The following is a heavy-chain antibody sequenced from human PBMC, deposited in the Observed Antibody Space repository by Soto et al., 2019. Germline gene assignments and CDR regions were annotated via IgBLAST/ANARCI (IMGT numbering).Heavy chain of an antibody. CDR1: GFTFSDAW. CDR3: TTDGTLRSSPPSDY. J-gene: IGHJ4*02. Sequence: GGSLRLSCAASGFTFSDAWMHWVRQAPGKGLEWVGRIKSNTGGGTADYAAPVKGRFIISRDDSENTLYLQMNSLKTEDTAVYYCTTDGTLRSSPPSDYWGQGTLVTVSS. V-gene: IGHV3-15*07. D-gene: IGHD1-1*01. CDR2: IKSNTGGGTA.